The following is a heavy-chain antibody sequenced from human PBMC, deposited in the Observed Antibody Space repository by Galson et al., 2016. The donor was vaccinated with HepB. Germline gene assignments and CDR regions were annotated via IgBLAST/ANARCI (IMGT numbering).Heavy chain of an antibody. CDR3: VRGFLSNSFDY. V-gene: IGHV3-23*01. J-gene: IGHJ4*02. Sequence: SLRLSCAASGFTFSSYAMSWVRQAPGKGLEWVSAISGSGDRTYYADSVKGRFTISRDNARNSVFLQMRSLRAEDTAIYYCVRGFLSNSFDYWGQGVLVTV. CDR2: ISGSGDRT. CDR1: GFTFSSYA. D-gene: IGHD4-23*01.